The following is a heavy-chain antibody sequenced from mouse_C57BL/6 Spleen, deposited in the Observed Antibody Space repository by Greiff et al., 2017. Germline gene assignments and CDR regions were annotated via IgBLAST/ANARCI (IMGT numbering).Heavy chain of an antibody. CDR1: GFTFSSYG. CDR3: ARQGDYDDWYFDV. CDR2: ISSGGSYT. D-gene: IGHD2-4*01. J-gene: IGHJ1*03. Sequence: EVQGVESGGDLVKPGGSLKLSCAASGFTFSSYGMSWVRQTPDKRLEWVATISSGGSYTYYPDSVKGRFTISRDNAKNTLYLQMSSLKSEDTAMYYCARQGDYDDWYFDVWGTGTTVTVSS. V-gene: IGHV5-6*01.